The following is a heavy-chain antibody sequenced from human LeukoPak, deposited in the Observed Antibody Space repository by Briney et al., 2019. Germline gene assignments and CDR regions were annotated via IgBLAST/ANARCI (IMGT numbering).Heavy chain of an antibody. CDR3: ARDIEDYYGSGSYPDY. Sequence: SETLSLTCTVSGGSISSSSYYWGWIRQPPGKGLEWIGSIYYSGSTYYNPSLKSRVTISVDTSKNQFSLKLSSVTAADTAVYYCARDIEDYYGSGSYPDYWGQGTLVTVSS. CDR2: IYYSGST. J-gene: IGHJ4*02. D-gene: IGHD3-10*01. CDR1: GGSISSSSYY. V-gene: IGHV4-39*07.